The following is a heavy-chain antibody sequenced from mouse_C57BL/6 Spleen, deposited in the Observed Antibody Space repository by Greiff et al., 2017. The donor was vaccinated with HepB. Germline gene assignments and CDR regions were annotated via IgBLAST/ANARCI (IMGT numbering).Heavy chain of an antibody. Sequence: QVQLQQSGPELVKPGASVKISCKASGYAFSSSWMNWVKQRPGKGLEWIGRIYPGDGDTNYNGKFKGKATLTADKSSSTAYMQLSSLTSEDSAVYFCAFITTVVGDYYAMDYWGQGTSVTVSS. D-gene: IGHD1-1*01. V-gene: IGHV1-82*01. CDR1: GYAFSSSW. J-gene: IGHJ4*01. CDR3: AFITTVVGDYYAMDY. CDR2: IYPGDGDT.